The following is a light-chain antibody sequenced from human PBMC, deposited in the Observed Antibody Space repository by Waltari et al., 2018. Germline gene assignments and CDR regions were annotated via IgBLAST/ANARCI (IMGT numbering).Light chain of an antibody. CDR2: DAS. CDR1: QDISNY. J-gene: IGKJ3*01. CDR3: QQYDNLPPLFT. Sequence: DIQMTQSPSSLSASVGDRVTITCQASQDISNYLNWYQQKPGKAPKLLIYDASNLETGVPSRFSGSGSGTDFTFTILSLQPEDISTYYCQQYDNLPPLFTFGPGTKVDIK. V-gene: IGKV1-33*01.